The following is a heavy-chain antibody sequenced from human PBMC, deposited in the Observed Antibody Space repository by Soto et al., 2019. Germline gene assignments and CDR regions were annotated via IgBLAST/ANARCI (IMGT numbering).Heavy chain of an antibody. Sequence: SETLSLTCTVSGGSISSYYWSWIRQPPGKGLEWIGYIYYSGSTNYNPSLKSRVTISVDTSKNQFSLKLSSVTAADTAVYYCARDGRGSSSSGGLLGFYFDPWGQGTLVTVSS. V-gene: IGHV4-59*01. CDR2: IYYSGST. CDR3: ARDGRGSSSSGGLLGFYFDP. D-gene: IGHD6-6*01. CDR1: GGSISSYY. J-gene: IGHJ4*02.